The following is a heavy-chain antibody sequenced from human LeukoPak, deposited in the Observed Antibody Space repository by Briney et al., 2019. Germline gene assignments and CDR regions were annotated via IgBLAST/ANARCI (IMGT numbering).Heavy chain of an antibody. V-gene: IGHV3-21*04. Sequence: PGGSLRPSCAASGFTFSSYSMNWVRQAPGKGLEWVSSISSSSSYIYYADSVKGRFTISRDNAKNSLYLQMNSLRAEDTAVYYCARDRAYYYDSSGYLGYWGQGTLVTVSS. CDR1: GFTFSSYS. J-gene: IGHJ4*02. CDR3: ARDRAYYYDSSGYLGY. CDR2: ISSSSSYI. D-gene: IGHD3-22*01.